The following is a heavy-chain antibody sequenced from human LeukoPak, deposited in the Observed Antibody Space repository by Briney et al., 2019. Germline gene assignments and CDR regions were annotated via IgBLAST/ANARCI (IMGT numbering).Heavy chain of an antibody. CDR1: GGSVSSGSHY. J-gene: IGHJ5*02. CDR3: ARGLQSWFDP. V-gene: IGHV4-61*01. CDR2: IYYSGST. Sequence: SETLSLTCTVSGGSVSSGSHYWSWIRQPPGKGLEWIGYIYYSGSTNYNPSLKSRVTISVDTSKNQFSLKLSSVTAADTAVYYCARGLQSWFDPWGQGTLVTVSS.